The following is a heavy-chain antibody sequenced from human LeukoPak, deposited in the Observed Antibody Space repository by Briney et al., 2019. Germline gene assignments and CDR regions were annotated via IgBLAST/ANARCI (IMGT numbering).Heavy chain of an antibody. CDR3: ARIIYGDYGRPYNKFDY. CDR2: IYHSGST. CDR1: GYSISSGYY. V-gene: IGHV4-38-2*02. D-gene: IGHD4-17*01. Sequence: SETLSLTCTVSGYSISSGYYWGWIRQPPGKGLEWIGSIYHSGSTYYNPSLKSRVTISVDTSKNQFSLKLSSVTAADTAVYYCARIIYGDYGRPYNKFDYWGQGTLVTVSS. J-gene: IGHJ4*02.